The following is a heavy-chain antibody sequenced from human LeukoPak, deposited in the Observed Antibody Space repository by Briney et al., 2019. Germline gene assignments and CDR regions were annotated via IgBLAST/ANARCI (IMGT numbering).Heavy chain of an antibody. J-gene: IGHJ4*02. Sequence: SETLSLTCAVYGGSFSGYYWSWIRQPPGKGLEWIGEINHSGSTNYNPSLKSRVTISVDTSKNQFSLTLSSVTAADTAVYYCARAGLNGDVDFWGQGTLVTVSS. D-gene: IGHD4-17*01. CDR1: GGSFSGYY. V-gene: IGHV4-34*01. CDR3: ARAGLNGDVDF. CDR2: INHSGST.